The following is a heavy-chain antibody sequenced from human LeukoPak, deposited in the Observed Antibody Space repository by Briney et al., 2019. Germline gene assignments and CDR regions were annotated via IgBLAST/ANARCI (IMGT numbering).Heavy chain of an antibody. CDR2: INGGGNTT. CDR1: GFAFSSFA. V-gene: IGHV3-23*01. CDR3: TKELHVAVAVADYYYFYMDV. D-gene: IGHD6-19*01. Sequence: GGSLRLSCAASGFAFSSFAMGWVRQSPGKGLEWLSTINGGGNTTFYADSVKGRFTISRDNSKNTLYLHMDGLRPDDTAIYYCTKELHVAVAVADYYYFYMDVWDRGTAVSVSS. J-gene: IGHJ6*03.